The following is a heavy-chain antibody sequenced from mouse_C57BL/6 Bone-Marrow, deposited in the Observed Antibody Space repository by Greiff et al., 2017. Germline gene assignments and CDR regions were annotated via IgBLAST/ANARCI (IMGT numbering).Heavy chain of an antibody. CDR1: GYTFTCYW. J-gene: IGHJ3*01. V-gene: IGHV1-69*01. Sequence: QVQLQQPGAELVKPGASVKMSCKASGYTFTCYWITWVKQRPGQGLEWIGELDPSDSYTNYNQKFKGKSTLTVDKSSSTAYMQLSSLTSEDSAVYYCARDGDDGAWFAYWGQGTLVTVSA. CDR3: ARDGDDGAWFAY. D-gene: IGHD2-2*01. CDR2: LDPSDSYT.